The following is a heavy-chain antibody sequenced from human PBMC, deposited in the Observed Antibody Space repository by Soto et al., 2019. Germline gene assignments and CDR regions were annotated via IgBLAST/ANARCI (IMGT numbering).Heavy chain of an antibody. Sequence: GGSLRLSCAASGFTFSSYSMNWVRQAPGKGLEWVSSISSSSSYIYYADSVKGRFTISRENAKNSLYLQMNSLRAEDTAVYYCARDLVLFGELPNLYDYWGQGTLVTVSS. CDR2: ISSSSSYI. V-gene: IGHV3-21*01. CDR3: ARDLVLFGELPNLYDY. J-gene: IGHJ4*02. CDR1: GFTFSSYS. D-gene: IGHD3-10*01.